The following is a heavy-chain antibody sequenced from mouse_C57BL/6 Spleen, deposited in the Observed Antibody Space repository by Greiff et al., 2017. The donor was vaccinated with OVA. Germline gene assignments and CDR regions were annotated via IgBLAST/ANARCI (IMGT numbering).Heavy chain of an antibody. Sequence: QVQLQQPGTELVKPGASVKLSCKASGYTFTSYWMHWVKQRPGQGLEWIGNINPSNGGTNYNEKFKSKATLTVDKSSSTSYMQLSSLTSEDSAVYYCASSGYYESLYYAMDYWGQGTSVTVSS. CDR1: GYTFTSYW. CDR3: ASSGYYESLYYAMDY. V-gene: IGHV1-53*01. CDR2: INPSNGGT. J-gene: IGHJ4*01. D-gene: IGHD3-1*01.